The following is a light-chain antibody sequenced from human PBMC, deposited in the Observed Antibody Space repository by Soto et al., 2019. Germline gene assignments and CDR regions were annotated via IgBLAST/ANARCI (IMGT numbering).Light chain of an antibody. CDR1: SSDVGSYNY. CDR2: EVS. Sequence: QSALTQPASASGSPGQSITISCTGTSSDVGSYNYVSWYQQHPGKAPKLMIYEVSYRPSGVSNRFSGSKSGNTASLTISGLQAEDEADYYCSAYASSNPLVFGGGTQLTVL. J-gene: IGLJ3*02. V-gene: IGLV2-14*01. CDR3: SAYASSNPLV.